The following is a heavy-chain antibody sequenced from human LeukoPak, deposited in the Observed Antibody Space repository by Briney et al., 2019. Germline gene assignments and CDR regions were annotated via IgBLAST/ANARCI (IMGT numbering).Heavy chain of an antibody. CDR2: INHSGST. CDR1: GGSFSGYY. CDR3: ARGRDY. Sequence: SETLSLTCAVYGGSFSGYYWSWIRQPPGKGLEWIGEINHSGSTNYNPSLKSRVTISVDTSKNQFSLKLSSVTAADTAVYYCARGRDYWGQGTLVTVSP. V-gene: IGHV4-34*01. J-gene: IGHJ4*02.